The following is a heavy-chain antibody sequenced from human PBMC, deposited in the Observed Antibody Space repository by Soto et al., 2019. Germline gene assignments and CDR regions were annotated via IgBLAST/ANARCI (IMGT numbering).Heavy chain of an antibody. J-gene: IGHJ3*02. D-gene: IGHD2-21*02. Sequence: EVQLVESGGGLVQPGRSLRLSCAASGFTFDDYAMHWVRQAPGKGLEWVSGISWNSGSIGYADSVKGRFTISRDNAKNSLYLQMNSLRDEDTALYYCAKDNGGNSGGAFDIWGQGTMVTVSS. V-gene: IGHV3-9*01. CDR2: ISWNSGSI. CDR1: GFTFDDYA. CDR3: AKDNGGNSGGAFDI.